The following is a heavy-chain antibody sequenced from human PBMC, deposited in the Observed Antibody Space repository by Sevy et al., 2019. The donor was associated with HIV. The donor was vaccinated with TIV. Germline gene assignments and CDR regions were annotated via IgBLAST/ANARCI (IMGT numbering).Heavy chain of an antibody. CDR1: GGTFSSYA. J-gene: IGHJ6*02. CDR3: AGSHERYFGWGNATYGMDV. CDR2: IIPIFGTA. V-gene: IGHV1-69*13. D-gene: IGHD3-9*01. Sequence: ASVKVSCKASGGTFSSYAISWVRQAPGQGLEWMGGIIPIFGTANYAQKFQGRVTITADESTSTAYMELGSLRSEDTAVYYCAGSHERYFGWGNATYGMDVWGQGTTVTVSS.